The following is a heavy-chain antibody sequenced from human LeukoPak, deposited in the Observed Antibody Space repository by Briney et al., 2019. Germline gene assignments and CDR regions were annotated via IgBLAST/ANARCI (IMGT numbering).Heavy chain of an antibody. CDR2: ISSSSSYI. V-gene: IGHV3-21*01. Sequence: GGSLRLSCAASGFTFSSYSMNWVRQAPGKGLEWVSSISSSSSYIYYADSVKGRFTISRDNAKNSLYLQMNSLRAEDTAVYYCASPYDILTGYAPFDYWGQGTLVTVSS. CDR1: GFTFSSYS. D-gene: IGHD3-9*01. CDR3: ASPYDILTGYAPFDY. J-gene: IGHJ4*02.